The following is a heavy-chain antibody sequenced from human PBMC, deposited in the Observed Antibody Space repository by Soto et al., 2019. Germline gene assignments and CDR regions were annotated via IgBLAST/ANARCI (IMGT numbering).Heavy chain of an antibody. J-gene: IGHJ4*02. CDR1: GYTFTSYG. D-gene: IGHD2-8*02. Sequence: GASVKVSCKASGYTFTSYGISWVRQAPGQGLEWMGWISTYNGNTNYAQKLQGRVTMTTDTSTSTAYMELRSLGSDDSAVYYCARSLGKVVYAMIAPPDYWGQGTLVTVPQ. CDR2: ISTYNGNT. V-gene: IGHV1-18*01. CDR3: ARSLGKVVYAMIAPPDY.